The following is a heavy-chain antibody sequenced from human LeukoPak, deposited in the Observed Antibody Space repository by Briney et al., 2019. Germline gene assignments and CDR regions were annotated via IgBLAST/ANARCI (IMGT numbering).Heavy chain of an antibody. Sequence: GGSLRLSCAASGFTFSSYSMNWVRQAPGKGLEWVSSIDSSTSHIYYADSVKGRFTISRDNAKNSLYLQMNSLGAEDTAVYYCARDYWASDIWGQGTMVTVSS. CDR2: IDSSTSHI. V-gene: IGHV3-21*01. D-gene: IGHD2-8*02. CDR3: ARDYWASDI. CDR1: GFTFSSYS. J-gene: IGHJ3*02.